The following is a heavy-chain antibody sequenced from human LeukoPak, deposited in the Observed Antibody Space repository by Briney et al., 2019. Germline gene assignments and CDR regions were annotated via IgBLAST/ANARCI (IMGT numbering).Heavy chain of an antibody. CDR3: ARDFGRFGEYVPDY. V-gene: IGHV3-30*03. J-gene: IGHJ4*02. CDR2: ISYDGSNK. CDR1: GFTFSSYG. Sequence: PGRSLRLSCAASGFTFSSYGMHWVRQAPGKGLEWVAVISYDGSNKYYADSVKGRFTISRDNSKNTLYLQMNSLRAEDTAVYYCARDFGRFGEYVPDYWGQGTLVTVSS. D-gene: IGHD3-10*01.